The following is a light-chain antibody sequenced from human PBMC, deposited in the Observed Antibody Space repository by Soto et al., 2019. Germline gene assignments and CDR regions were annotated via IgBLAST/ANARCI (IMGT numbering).Light chain of an antibody. CDR3: CSYTSSSPYV. Sequence: QSALTQPRSVSGSPGQSVTISCTGTSRDVGGYNYVSWFQQHPGKAPKLIIYDVSQRPSGVPDRFSGSKSGNTASLTISGLQAEDEADYYCCSYTSSSPYVFGTGTKLTVL. CDR1: SRDVGGYNY. CDR2: DVS. V-gene: IGLV2-11*01. J-gene: IGLJ1*01.